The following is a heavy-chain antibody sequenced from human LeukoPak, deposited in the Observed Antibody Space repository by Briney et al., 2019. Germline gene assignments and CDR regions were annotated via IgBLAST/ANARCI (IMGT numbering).Heavy chain of an antibody. CDR1: GFTFSSYG. D-gene: IGHD4-17*01. CDR2: IWYDGSNK. V-gene: IGHV3-33*01. J-gene: IGHJ4*02. CDR3: AREGFGDYGDYGDTFFYY. Sequence: GGSLRLSCAASGFTFSSYGMHWVRQAPGKGLEWVAVIWYDGSNKYYADSVKGRFTISRDNSKNTLYLQMNSLRAEDTAVYYCAREGFGDYGDYGDTFFYYWGQGTLVTVSS.